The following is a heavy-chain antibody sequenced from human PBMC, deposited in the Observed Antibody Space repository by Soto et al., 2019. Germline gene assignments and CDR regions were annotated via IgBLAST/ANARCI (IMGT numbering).Heavy chain of an antibody. V-gene: IGHV3-30-3*01. CDR3: ARDPAVSSGYPLYYYYGMDV. D-gene: IGHD3-22*01. CDR1: GFTFSSYA. CDR2: ISYDGSNK. Sequence: QVQLVESGGGVVQPGRSLRLSCAASGFTFSSYAMHWVRQAPVKGLEWVAVISYDGSNKYYADSVKVRFTISRDNSKNTLYLQMNSLRAEDTAVYYCARDPAVSSGYPLYYYYGMDVWGQGTTFTVSS. J-gene: IGHJ6*02.